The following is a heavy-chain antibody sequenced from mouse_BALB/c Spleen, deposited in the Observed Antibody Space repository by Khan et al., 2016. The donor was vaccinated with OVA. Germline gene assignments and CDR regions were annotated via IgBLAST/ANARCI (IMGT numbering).Heavy chain of an antibody. CDR1: GYTFTSYY. J-gene: IGHJ3*01. V-gene: IGHV1S81*02. D-gene: IGHD1-1*01. CDR3: TGCGYGSFDY. CDR2: ITPSSGST. Sequence: QVQLQQSGAELVKPGASVRLSCKASGYTFTSYYFYWVKQRPGQGLEWIGGITPSSGSTNYNDTFKSKATLTVDTSSSTVYIQLNSLTSEDSAGYNCTGCGYGSFDYWGQGTLVTVSS.